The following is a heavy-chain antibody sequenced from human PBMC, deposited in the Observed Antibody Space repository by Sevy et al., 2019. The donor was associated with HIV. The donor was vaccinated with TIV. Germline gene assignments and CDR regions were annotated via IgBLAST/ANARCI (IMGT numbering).Heavy chain of an antibody. CDR3: XXXPWSGPDL. J-gene: IGHJ5*02. CDR1: GYTFTTYG. CDR2: ISPYNGNT. D-gene: IGHD3-3*01. Sequence: ASVKVSCKASGYTFTTYGISWVRQAPGQGLEWMAWISPYNGNTNYIQKFQGRVAVTTDTSTSTAYMELRSLRSDDTXXXXXXXXPWSGPDLWGQGTLVTVSS. V-gene: IGHV1-18*01.